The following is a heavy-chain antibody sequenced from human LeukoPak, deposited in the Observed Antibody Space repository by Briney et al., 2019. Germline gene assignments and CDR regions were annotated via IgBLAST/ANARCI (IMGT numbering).Heavy chain of an antibody. CDR3: VRRDGGNLYWYFDL. CDR2: IYYSGST. CDR1: GGSIGSSSYH. D-gene: IGHD4-23*01. Sequence: PSETLSLTCTVSGGSIGSSSYHWGWIRQPPGKGLEWIGNIYYSGSTFYNPSLKSRVTISVDTSKNQFSLKLSSVTATDTAVYYCVRRDGGNLYWYFDLWGRDTLVTASS. J-gene: IGHJ2*01. V-gene: IGHV4-39*01.